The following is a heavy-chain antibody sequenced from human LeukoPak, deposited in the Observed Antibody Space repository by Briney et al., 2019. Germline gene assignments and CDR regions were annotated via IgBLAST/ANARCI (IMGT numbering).Heavy chain of an antibody. Sequence: PSETLSLTCTVSGGSISSYYWGWIRQPPGKGLEWIGSIYHSGSTYYNPSLKSRVTISVDTSKNQFSLKLSSVTAADTAVYYCARRAGSSWSDYWGQGTLVTVSS. V-gene: IGHV4-38-2*02. D-gene: IGHD6-13*01. CDR3: ARRAGSSWSDY. CDR1: GGSISSYY. CDR2: IYHSGST. J-gene: IGHJ4*02.